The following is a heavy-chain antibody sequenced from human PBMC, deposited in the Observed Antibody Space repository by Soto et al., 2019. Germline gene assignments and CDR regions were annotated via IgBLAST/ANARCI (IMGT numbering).Heavy chain of an antibody. D-gene: IGHD2-2*01. CDR1: RYG. CDR2: VSGYNGNT. Sequence: RYGKGWVRQSSEKGHEWLGWVSGYNGNTNYAQKVQGRVTMTTDKSTDTAYMDLRSLTSDDTAVYYCARGPRYRSTTTRSAGVTCFDPRGQATPRSVSS. V-gene: IGHV1-18*04. CDR3: ARGPRYRSTTTRSAGVTCFDP. J-gene: IGHJ5*02.